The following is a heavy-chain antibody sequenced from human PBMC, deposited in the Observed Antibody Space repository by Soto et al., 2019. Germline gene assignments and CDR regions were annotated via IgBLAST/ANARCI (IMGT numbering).Heavy chain of an antibody. CDR2: INPNSGGT. CDR1: GYTFTGYY. V-gene: IGHV1-2*04. Sequence: EASVKVSCKASGYTFTGYYMHWVRQAPGQGLEWMGWINPNSGGTNYAQKFQGWVTMTRDTSISTAYMELSRLRSDDTAVYYCARDLLGSNCTNGVCYTGMGYYYYGMDVWGQGTTVTVPS. J-gene: IGHJ6*02. CDR3: ARDLLGSNCTNGVCYTGMGYYYYGMDV. D-gene: IGHD2-8*01.